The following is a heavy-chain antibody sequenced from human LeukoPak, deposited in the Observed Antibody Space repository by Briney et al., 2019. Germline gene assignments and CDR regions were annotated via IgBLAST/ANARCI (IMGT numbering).Heavy chain of an antibody. J-gene: IGHJ4*02. V-gene: IGHV4-39*07. CDR1: GGSISSSSYY. CDR2: IYYSGST. CDR3: ARDLGSGYDMCYFDY. Sequence: PSETLSLTCTVSGGSISSSSYYWGWIRQPPGKGLEWIGSIYYSGSTYYNPSLKSRVTISVDTSKNQFSLKLSSVTAADTAVYYCARDLGSGYDMCYFDYWSQGTLVTVSS. D-gene: IGHD5-12*01.